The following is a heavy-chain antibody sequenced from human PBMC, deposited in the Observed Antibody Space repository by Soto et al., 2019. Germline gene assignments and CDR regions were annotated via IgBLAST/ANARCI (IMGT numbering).Heavy chain of an antibody. J-gene: IGHJ6*03. CDR1: GGTFSSYA. CDR2: IIPIFGTA. CDR3: ARHRHGSGSYYFILGNYMDV. V-gene: IGHV1-69*13. D-gene: IGHD3-10*01. Sequence: SVKVSCAASGGTFSSYAMSWVRQAPGQGLEWMGGIIPIFGTANYAQKFQGRVTITADESTSTAYMELSSVTAADTAVYYCARHRHGSGSYYFILGNYMDVWGKGTTVTVSS.